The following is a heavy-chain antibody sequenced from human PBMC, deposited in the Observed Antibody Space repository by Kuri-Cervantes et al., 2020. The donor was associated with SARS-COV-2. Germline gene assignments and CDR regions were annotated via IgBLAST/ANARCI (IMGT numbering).Heavy chain of an antibody. V-gene: IGHV4-34*01. D-gene: IGHD3-22*01. CDR1: GGSFSGYS. J-gene: IGHJ4*02. CDR3: ARGATDISLVLVVMTGAAHYFDH. CDR2: INQSGST. Sequence: ESLKISCAVYGGSFSGYSWTWNRQSPGKGLEWIGEINQSGSTNYNPSLKSRVTISPDTSKNQFSLKLSSVTAADTAVYYCARGATDISLVLVVMTGAAHYFDHWGRGTLVTVSS.